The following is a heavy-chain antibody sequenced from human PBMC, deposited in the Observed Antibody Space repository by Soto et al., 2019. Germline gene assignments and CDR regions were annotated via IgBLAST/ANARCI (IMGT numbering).Heavy chain of an antibody. CDR1: GYSFSSSG. J-gene: IGHJ5*02. D-gene: IGHD2-8*02. V-gene: IGHV1-18*01. CDR2: ISGYTGKA. Sequence: QVQLVQSGAEVKKPGASVNVSCKTSGYSFSSSGINWVRQAPGQGLEWLGWISGYTGKALYAREFQGRLTMTTDTSEITAYMDVRSVKSVGAAVYFCARVGVVVVLPGSSALVGNWFDPWGQGTLVTVSS. CDR3: ARVGVVVVLPGSSALVGNWFDP.